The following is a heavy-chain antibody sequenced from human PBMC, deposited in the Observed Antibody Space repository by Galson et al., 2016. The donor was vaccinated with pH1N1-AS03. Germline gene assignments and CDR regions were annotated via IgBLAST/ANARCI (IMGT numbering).Heavy chain of an antibody. D-gene: IGHD3-9*01. V-gene: IGHV4-61*01. CDR2: IYYTGIT. J-gene: IGHJ4*02. CDR1: GDSVSGGTYY. Sequence: SETLSLTCTVSGDSVSGGTYYWNWIRQPPGKGLEWIGYIYYTGITNYNPSLESRLTISIDRSKNQISLTLGSVAAADTAMYYCARNGVLTGYHATGRERVDYWGQGTLVIVSS. CDR3: ARNGVLTGYHATGRERVDY.